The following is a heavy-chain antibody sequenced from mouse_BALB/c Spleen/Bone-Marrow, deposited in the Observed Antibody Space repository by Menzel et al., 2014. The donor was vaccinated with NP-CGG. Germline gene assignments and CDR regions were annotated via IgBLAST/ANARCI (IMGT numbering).Heavy chain of an antibody. Sequence: VQLQQPGAELVRPGALVKLSCKASGFNIKDYYMHWVKQRPEQGLEWIGWIDPENGNTIYDPKFQGKASITADTSSNTAYLQLSSLTSEDTAVYYCASYYGSSYDYFGYWGQGTTLTVSS. CDR3: ASYYGSSYDYFGY. CDR2: IDPENGNT. V-gene: IGHV14-1*02. J-gene: IGHJ2*01. D-gene: IGHD1-1*01. CDR1: GFNIKDYY.